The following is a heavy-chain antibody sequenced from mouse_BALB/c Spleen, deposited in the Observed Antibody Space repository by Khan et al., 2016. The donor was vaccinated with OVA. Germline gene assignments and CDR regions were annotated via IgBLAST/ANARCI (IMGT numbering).Heavy chain of an antibody. J-gene: IGHJ3*01. D-gene: IGHD1-1*01. CDR1: GYSFTTYY. CDR2: IDPFNDDT. CDR3: ARHGSSSWFAY. Sequence: LQQSGPELMKPGASVKISCKASGYSFTTYYIHWVKQSHGKSLEWIGYIDPFNDDTNYNQKFKGKATLTVDKSSSTAYMHLSSLTSEDSAVYYCARHGSSSWFAYWCQGTLVTVSA. V-gene: IGHV1S135*01.